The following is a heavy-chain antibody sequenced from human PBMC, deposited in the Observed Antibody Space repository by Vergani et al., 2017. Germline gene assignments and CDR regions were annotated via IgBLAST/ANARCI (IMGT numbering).Heavy chain of an antibody. CDR3: ARTRVRDAFDI. Sequence: EVQLVESGGGLVQPGGSLRLSCAASGFTFSSYWMSWVRQAPGKGLEWVANIKQDGSEKYYVDSVKGRFTISRDNAKNSLYLQMNSLRAEDTAVNYCARTRVRDAFDIWGQGTMVTVSS. D-gene: IGHD1-1*01. J-gene: IGHJ3*02. CDR2: IKQDGSEK. V-gene: IGHV3-7*01. CDR1: GFTFSSYW.